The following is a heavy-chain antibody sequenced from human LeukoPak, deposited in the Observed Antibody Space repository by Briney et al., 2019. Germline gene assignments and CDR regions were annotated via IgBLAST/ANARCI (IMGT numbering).Heavy chain of an antibody. J-gene: IGHJ4*02. CDR1: GFTFTSYA. CDR3: ARESQYYFGY. CDR2: VSYDGSNK. V-gene: IGHV3-30-3*01. D-gene: IGHD6-19*01. Sequence: PGRSLRLSCAASGFTFTSYAMHWVRQAAGRGLEGVAVVSYDGSNKYYADSVKGQFTISRDNYKNTLYLQMNSLRAEDTAVYYCARESQYYFGYWGQGTLVTVSS.